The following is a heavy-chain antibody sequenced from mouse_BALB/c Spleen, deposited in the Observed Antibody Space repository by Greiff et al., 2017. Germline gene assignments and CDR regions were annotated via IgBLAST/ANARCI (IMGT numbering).Heavy chain of an antibody. V-gene: IGHV5-9-4*01. D-gene: IGHD2-4*01. J-gene: IGHJ3*01. CDR1: GFTFSSYA. CDR3: ARAHYDYDEECSWFAY. CDR2: ISSGGSYT. Sequence: EVKLMESGGGLVKPGGSLKLSCAASGFTFSSYAMSWVRQSPEKRLEWVAEISSGGSYTYYPDTVTGRFTISRDNAKNTLYLEMSSLRSEDTAMYYCARAHYDYDEECSWFAYWGQGTLVTVSA.